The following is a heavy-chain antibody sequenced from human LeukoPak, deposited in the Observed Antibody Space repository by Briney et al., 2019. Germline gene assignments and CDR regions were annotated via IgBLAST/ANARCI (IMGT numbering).Heavy chain of an antibody. CDR1: GFTLSSYA. D-gene: IGHD6-19*01. Sequence: GGSLRLSCAASGFTLSSYAMSWVRQAPGKGLEWVSAISGSGGSTYYADSVKGRFTISRDNSKNTLYLQMNSLRAEDTAVYYCARNSHIAVAGTNWGQGTLVTVSS. V-gene: IGHV3-23*01. J-gene: IGHJ4*02. CDR3: ARNSHIAVAGTN. CDR2: ISGSGGST.